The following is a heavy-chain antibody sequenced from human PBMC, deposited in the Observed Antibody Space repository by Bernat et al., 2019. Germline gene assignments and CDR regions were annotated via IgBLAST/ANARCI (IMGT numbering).Heavy chain of an antibody. D-gene: IGHD3-9*01. CDR3: AIPYYDILTGYHDAFDI. Sequence: QVQLVQSGAEVKKPGASVKVSCKVSGYTLTELSMHWVRQAPGKGLEWMGGFDPEDGETIYAQKFQGRVTLTDDTSTGTAYMELSSLRSEDTAMYYCAIPYYDILTGYHDAFDIWGQGTMVTVSS. J-gene: IGHJ3*02. CDR1: GYTLTELS. V-gene: IGHV1-24*01. CDR2: FDPEDGET.